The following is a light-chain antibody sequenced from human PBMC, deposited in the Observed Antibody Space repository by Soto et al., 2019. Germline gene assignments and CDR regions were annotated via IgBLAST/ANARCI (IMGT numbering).Light chain of an antibody. CDR2: AAS. Sequence: DIPMTQSPSSLSASVGDRVTLTCRASQGIYNYLAWYQQKPGKVPKLLISAASTLQSGVPSRFSGSGSGTDFTLTINSLQPEDVATYYCQKYNSAPLTFGGGTKVEIK. V-gene: IGKV1-27*01. CDR1: QGIYNY. J-gene: IGKJ4*01. CDR3: QKYNSAPLT.